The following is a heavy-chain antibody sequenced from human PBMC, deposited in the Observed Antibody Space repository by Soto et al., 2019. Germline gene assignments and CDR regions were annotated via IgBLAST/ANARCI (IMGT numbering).Heavy chain of an antibody. J-gene: IGHJ4*02. CDR1: GGTFSSYT. Sequence: EASVKVSCKASGGTFSSYTISWVRQAPGQRLEWMGRIIPILGIANYAQKFQGRVTITADKSTSTAYMELSSLRSEDTAVYFCARDYYYDSSGYYAGFDYWGQGTLVTVSS. V-gene: IGHV1-69*04. D-gene: IGHD3-22*01. CDR3: ARDYYYDSSGYYAGFDY. CDR2: IIPILGIA.